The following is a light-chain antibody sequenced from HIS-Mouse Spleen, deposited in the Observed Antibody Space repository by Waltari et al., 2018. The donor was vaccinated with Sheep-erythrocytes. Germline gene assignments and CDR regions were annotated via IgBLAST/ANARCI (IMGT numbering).Light chain of an antibody. CDR2: QDS. J-gene: IGLJ3*02. Sequence: SYELTQPPSVSASPGQTASSTCLGAKLGDTYACWEQQKPGQSPVLFIYQDSMRPSGIPERFSGSNSGNTATLTISGTQAMDEADYYCQAWDSSTAWVFGGGTKLTVL. CDR1: KLGDTY. V-gene: IGLV3-1*01. CDR3: QAWDSSTAWV.